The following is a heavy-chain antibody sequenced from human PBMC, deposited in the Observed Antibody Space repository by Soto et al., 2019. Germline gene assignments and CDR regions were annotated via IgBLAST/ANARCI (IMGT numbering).Heavy chain of an antibody. CDR3: AKNSAATIRVGYDY. Sequence: EVQLLESWGGLAQPGGSLRLTCAASGFTFSSYPMSWVRQAPGQGLEWVSGIVASGGITYYADSVKGRFTISRDNSKNTLYLQMNSLRAEDTAVYYCAKNSAATIRVGYDYFGQGTLVTVSS. CDR1: GFTFSSYP. CDR2: IVASGGIT. J-gene: IGHJ4*02. V-gene: IGHV3-23*01. D-gene: IGHD5-12*01.